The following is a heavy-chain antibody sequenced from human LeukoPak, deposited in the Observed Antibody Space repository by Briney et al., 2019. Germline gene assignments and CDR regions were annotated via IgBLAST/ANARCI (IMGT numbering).Heavy chain of an antibody. V-gene: IGHV1-2*02. J-gene: IGHJ4*02. CDR3: ARGTYSSSPFDY. CDR2: INPNSGGT. Sequence: ASVKVSCKTSGYTFSVYYIQWVRQAPGQGLEWMGWINPNSGGTNYAQKFQGRVTMTRDTSISTAYMELCRLRSDDTAVYYCARGTYSSSPFDYWGQGTLVTVSS. CDR1: GYTFSVYY. D-gene: IGHD6-13*01.